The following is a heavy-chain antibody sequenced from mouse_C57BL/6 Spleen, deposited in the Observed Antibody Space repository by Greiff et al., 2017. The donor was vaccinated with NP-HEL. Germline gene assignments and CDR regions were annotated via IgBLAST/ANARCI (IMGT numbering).Heavy chain of an antibody. CDR1: GFTFSDYG. J-gene: IGHJ2*02. CDR3: ASGPGFFDY. D-gene: IGHD3-1*01. CDR2: ISSGSSTI. V-gene: IGHV5-17*01. Sequence: EVKLVESGGGLVKPGGSLKLSCAASGFTFSDYGMHWVRQAPEKGLEWVAYISSGSSTIYYADTVKGRFTISRDNAKNTLFLQMTSLRSEDTAMYYCASGPGFFDYWGQGTSLTVSS.